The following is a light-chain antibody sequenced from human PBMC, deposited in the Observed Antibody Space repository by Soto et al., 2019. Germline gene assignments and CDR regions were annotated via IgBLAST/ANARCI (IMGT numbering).Light chain of an antibody. V-gene: IGLV1-36*01. J-gene: IGLJ2*01. CDR3: AAWDDSLNVVV. CDR1: SSNIGNNA. Sequence: QSVLTQPPSVSEAPRQRVTISCSGISSNIGNNAVNWYQQLPGKAPKLLIYYDDLLPSGVSDRFSGSKSGTSASLAISGLQSEDEADYYCAAWDDSLNVVVFGGGTKVTVL. CDR2: YDD.